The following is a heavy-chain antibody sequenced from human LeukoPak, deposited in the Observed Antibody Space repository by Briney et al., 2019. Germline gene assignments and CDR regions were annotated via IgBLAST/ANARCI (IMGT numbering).Heavy chain of an antibody. D-gene: IGHD6-13*01. CDR1: GFTFRTYG. CDR3: ARDLRTSSSSQLGY. Sequence: GGSLRLSCAASGFTFRTYGMHWVRQAPGKGLEWVAVIWYDGSNKNYADSVKGRFTVSRDNSKNTLYLQMNSLRAEDTAMYYCARDLRTSSSSQLGYWGQGTLVTVSS. CDR2: IWYDGSNK. J-gene: IGHJ4*02. V-gene: IGHV3-33*01.